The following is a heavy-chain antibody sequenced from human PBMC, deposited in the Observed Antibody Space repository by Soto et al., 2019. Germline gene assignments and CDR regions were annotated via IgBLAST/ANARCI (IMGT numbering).Heavy chain of an antibody. D-gene: IGHD6-6*01. V-gene: IGHV4-39*07. CDR3: ARAPTYSSSSLNWFDP. J-gene: IGHJ5*02. Sequence: PSETLSLTCTVSGGSISSSSYYWGWIRQPPEKGLERIGSIYYSGSTYYNPSLKSRVTISVDKSKYQFSLKLSSVTAADTVVYYCARAPTYSSSSLNWFDPWGQGTLVTVSS. CDR2: IYYSGST. CDR1: GGSISSSSYY.